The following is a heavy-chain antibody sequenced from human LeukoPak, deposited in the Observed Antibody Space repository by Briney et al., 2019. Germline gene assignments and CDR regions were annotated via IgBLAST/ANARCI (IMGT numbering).Heavy chain of an antibody. D-gene: IGHD3-3*01. CDR2: IYNGVNT. J-gene: IGHJ4*02. V-gene: IGHV4-61*01. CDR1: GASVSSASY. Sequence: PSETLSLTCTVSGASVSSASYWSWIRQPPGKGVEWIAHIYNGVNTNYNPSLKSRVTISVDTSKNQFSLKLSSVTAADTAVYYCARGGSYYDFWSGYYTRRRYFDYWGQGTLVTVSS. CDR3: ARGGSYYDFWSGYYTRRRYFDY.